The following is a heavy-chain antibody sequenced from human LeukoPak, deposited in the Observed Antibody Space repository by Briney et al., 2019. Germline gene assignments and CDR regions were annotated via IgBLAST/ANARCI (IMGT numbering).Heavy chain of an antibody. CDR2: MNPNSGNT. D-gene: IGHD3-10*01. J-gene: IGHJ5*02. Sequence: SVKVSCKASGYTFTSYDINWVRQATGQGLEWMGWMNPNSGNTGYAQKFQGRVTMTRNTSTSTAYMELSSLRSEDTAVYYCARGITMVRGVKKGWFDPWGQGTLVTVSS. V-gene: IGHV1-8*01. CDR3: ARGITMVRGVKKGWFDP. CDR1: GYTFTSYD.